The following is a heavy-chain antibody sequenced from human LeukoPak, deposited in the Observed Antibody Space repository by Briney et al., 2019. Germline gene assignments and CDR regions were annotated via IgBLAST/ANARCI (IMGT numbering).Heavy chain of an antibody. D-gene: IGHD6-25*01. V-gene: IGHV3-48*03. CDR3: AREDASGFDY. Sequence: PGRSLRLSCAASGFTFTSYELNWVRQAPGKGLEWVSYISSSGRTIYYADSVKGRFTISRDNAKNSLYLQMNSLRAEGTAVYYCAREDASGFDYWGQGTLVTVSS. CDR1: GFTFTSYE. J-gene: IGHJ4*02. CDR2: ISSSGRTI.